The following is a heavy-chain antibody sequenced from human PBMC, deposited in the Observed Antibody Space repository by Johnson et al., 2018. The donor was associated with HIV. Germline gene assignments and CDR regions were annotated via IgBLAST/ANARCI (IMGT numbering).Heavy chain of an antibody. J-gene: IGHJ3*02. CDR3: AKTWDDYDDAFDI. CDR2: MWYDGSNK. V-gene: IGHV3-33*06. D-gene: IGHD4/OR15-4a*01. CDR1: GFTFSSYA. Sequence: QVQLVESGGGVVQPGRSLRLSCAASGFTFSSYAMHWVRQAPGKGLEWVAVMWYDGSNKYYADSVKGRFIISRDNSKNTLYLQMNSLRAEDTAVYYCAKTWDDYDDAFDIWGQGTMVTVSS.